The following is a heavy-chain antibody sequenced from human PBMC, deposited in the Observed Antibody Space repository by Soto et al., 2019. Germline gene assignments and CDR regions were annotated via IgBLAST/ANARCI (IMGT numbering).Heavy chain of an antibody. V-gene: IGHV3-15*01. CDR1: ASTLNNAW. Sequence: GGSLRLSCTASASTLNNAWVSWVRQAPEKGLEWVGRIKRTTDGGTTDYAAPVKGRFIISRDDSKNTVYLQMNSLITEDTAVYYCQATYADWGQGTLVTVSS. D-gene: IGHD3-16*01. CDR2: IKRTTDGGTT. CDR3: QATYAD. J-gene: IGHJ4*02.